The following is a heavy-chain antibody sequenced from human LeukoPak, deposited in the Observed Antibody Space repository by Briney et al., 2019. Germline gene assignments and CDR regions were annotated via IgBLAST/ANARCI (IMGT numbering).Heavy chain of an antibody. V-gene: IGHV3-48*03. J-gene: IGHJ6*03. Sequence: GGSLRLSCATSGFTFSSYAMSWVRQAPGKGLEWVSYISSSGSTIYYADSVKGRFTISRDNAKNSLYLQMNSLRAEDTAVYYCARDTRYYDILTGYYRGVYYMDVWGKGTTVTISS. CDR3: ARDTRYYDILTGYYRGVYYMDV. D-gene: IGHD3-9*01. CDR2: ISSSGSTI. CDR1: GFTFSSYA.